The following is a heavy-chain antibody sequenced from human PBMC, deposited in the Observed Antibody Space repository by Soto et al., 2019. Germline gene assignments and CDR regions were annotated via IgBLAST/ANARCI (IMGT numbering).Heavy chain of an antibody. Sequence: SETLSLTCAVYGGSFSGYYWSWIRQPPGKGLEWIGEINHSGSTNCNPSLKSRVTISVDTSKNQFSLKLSSVTAADTAVYYCARWVGNARFDYWGQGTLVTVSS. CDR2: INHSGST. D-gene: IGHD4-4*01. V-gene: IGHV4-34*01. CDR1: GGSFSGYY. CDR3: ARWVGNARFDY. J-gene: IGHJ4*02.